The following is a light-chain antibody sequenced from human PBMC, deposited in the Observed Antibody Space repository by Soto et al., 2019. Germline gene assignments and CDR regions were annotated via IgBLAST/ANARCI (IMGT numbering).Light chain of an antibody. V-gene: IGLV2-14*01. Sequence: QSALTQPASVSGSPGQSITISCTGTSSDVGNYKYVSWYQHHPGKAPKLLISGVSNRPSGIPNRCSGSKSGNTAPLTISGLQAEDEGDYYCSVFTSSNTHVFGTGTKVTV. CDR1: SSDVGNYKY. J-gene: IGLJ1*01. CDR3: SVFTSSNTHV. CDR2: GVS.